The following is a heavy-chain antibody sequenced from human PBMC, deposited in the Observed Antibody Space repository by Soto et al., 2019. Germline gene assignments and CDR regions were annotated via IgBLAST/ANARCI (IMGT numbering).Heavy chain of an antibody. CDR2: ISYDGSNK. V-gene: IGHV3-30*18. D-gene: IGHD6-13*01. CDR3: AKSRSSWSYYYYGMDV. CDR1: GFTFGSYG. Sequence: GGSLRLSCAASGFTFGSYGMHWVRQAPGKGLEWVAVISYDGSNKYYADSVKGRFTISRDYSKNALYLQMNSLRAGDTAVYYCAKSRSSWSYYYYGMDVWGQGTTVTVSS. J-gene: IGHJ6*02.